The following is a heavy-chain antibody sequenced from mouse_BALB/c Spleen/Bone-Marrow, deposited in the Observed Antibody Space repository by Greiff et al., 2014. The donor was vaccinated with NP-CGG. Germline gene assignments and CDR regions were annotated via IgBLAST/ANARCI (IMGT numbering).Heavy chain of an antibody. J-gene: IGHJ3*01. CDR2: ISSGGSYT. CDR3: ARPHYYGSSWFAY. D-gene: IGHD1-1*01. V-gene: IGHV5-9-3*01. CDR1: GFTFSSYA. Sequence: EVQLVESGGGLVKPGGSLKLSCAASGFTFSSYAMSWVRQTPEKRLEWVATISSGGSYTYYPDSVKGRFTISRDNAKNTLYLQMSSLRSEDTAMYYCARPHYYGSSWFAYWGQGTLATVSA.